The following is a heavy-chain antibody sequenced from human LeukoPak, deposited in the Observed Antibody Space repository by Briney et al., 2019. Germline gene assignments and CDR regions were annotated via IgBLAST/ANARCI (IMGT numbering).Heavy chain of an antibody. Sequence: SVKVSCKASGGTFSSYAISWVRQAPGQGLEWMGRIIPILGIANYAQKFQGRVTITADKSTSTAYMELSSLRSEDTAVYYCAREGVHSNCSDYWGQGTLVTVSS. D-gene: IGHD4-4*01. CDR1: GGTFSSYA. CDR2: IIPILGIA. J-gene: IGHJ4*02. CDR3: AREGVHSNCSDY. V-gene: IGHV1-69*04.